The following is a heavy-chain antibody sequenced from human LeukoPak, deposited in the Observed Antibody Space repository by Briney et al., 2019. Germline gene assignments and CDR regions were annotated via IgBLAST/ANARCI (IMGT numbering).Heavy chain of an antibody. D-gene: IGHD3-16*01. CDR2: IYYSGST. Sequence: PSETLSLTCTVSGGSISSYYWSWIRQPPGKGLEWIGYIYYSGSTNYNPSLKSRVTISVDTSKNQFSLKLNSVTAADTAVYYCARDRYALTFDYWGQGILVTVSS. CDR3: ARDRYALTFDY. CDR1: GGSISSYY. V-gene: IGHV4-59*01. J-gene: IGHJ4*02.